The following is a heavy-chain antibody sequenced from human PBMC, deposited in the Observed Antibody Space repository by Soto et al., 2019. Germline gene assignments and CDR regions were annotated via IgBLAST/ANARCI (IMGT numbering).Heavy chain of an antibody. V-gene: IGHV4-59*11. CDR1: GGSISSHY. CDR2: IFYSGSS. J-gene: IGHJ4*02. Sequence: SETLSLTCTVSGGSISSHYWSWIRQPPGKGLEWIGYIFYSGSSNYNPSLKSRVTISLGSSKNQFSLNLSSVTAADTAVYYCARTISGYYFDYWGQGTLVTVSS. D-gene: IGHD3-22*01. CDR3: ARTISGYYFDY.